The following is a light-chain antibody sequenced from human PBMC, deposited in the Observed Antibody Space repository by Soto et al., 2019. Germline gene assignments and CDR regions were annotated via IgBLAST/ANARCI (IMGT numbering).Light chain of an antibody. Sequence: DVVMTQSPLSLPVTLGQPASISCRSSQSLVDNDGNTYLNWFQQRPGQSPRLLIYGASSRATGIPDRFSGSGSGPDFTLTISRLEPEDFAVYFCQHYGSSPWTFGQGTKVDIK. CDR3: QHYGSSPWT. J-gene: IGKJ1*01. CDR1: QSLVDNDGNTY. V-gene: IGKV2-30*01. CDR2: GAS.